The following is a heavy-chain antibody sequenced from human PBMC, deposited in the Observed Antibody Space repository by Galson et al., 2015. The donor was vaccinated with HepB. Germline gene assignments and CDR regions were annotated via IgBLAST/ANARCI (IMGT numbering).Heavy chain of an antibody. D-gene: IGHD3-10*01. Sequence: SLRLSCAASGFTFSSYSMNWVRQAPGKGLEWVSYISSSSSTIYYADSVKGRFTISRDNAKNSLYLQMNSLRAEDTAVYYCATSGNPPFGAFDIWGQGTMVTVSS. J-gene: IGHJ3*02. CDR1: GFTFSSYS. V-gene: IGHV3-48*01. CDR3: ATSGNPPFGAFDI. CDR2: ISSSSSTI.